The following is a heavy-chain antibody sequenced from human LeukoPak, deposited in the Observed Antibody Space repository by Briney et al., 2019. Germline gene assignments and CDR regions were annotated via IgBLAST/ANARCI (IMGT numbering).Heavy chain of an antibody. Sequence: PGESLRLSCAASGFTFSNYAMTWVRQAPGKGLEWVSCITNSGGTTYYADSVRGRFTISRDNSKNTVYLQMNSLGADDTAVYYCAKTLSSSAFPYWYFDLWGRGTLVTVSS. D-gene: IGHD6-19*01. CDR3: AKTLSSSAFPYWYFDL. J-gene: IGHJ2*01. V-gene: IGHV3-23*01. CDR2: ITNSGGTT. CDR1: GFTFSNYA.